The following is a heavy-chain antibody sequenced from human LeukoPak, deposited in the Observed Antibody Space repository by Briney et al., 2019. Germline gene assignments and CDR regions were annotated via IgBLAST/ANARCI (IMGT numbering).Heavy chain of an antibody. Sequence: PGGSLRLSCAGSGFSFGSYWMHWVRQAPGKGLVWVSRINGYGSDTSYADFVKGRFTISRDNAKNTVYLQVNSLRAEDTAVFYCTRGGSGTYGEFYYWGQGTLVTVSS. CDR1: GFSFGSYW. CDR2: INGYGSDT. D-gene: IGHD1-26*01. CDR3: TRGGSGTYGEFYY. J-gene: IGHJ4*02. V-gene: IGHV3-74*01.